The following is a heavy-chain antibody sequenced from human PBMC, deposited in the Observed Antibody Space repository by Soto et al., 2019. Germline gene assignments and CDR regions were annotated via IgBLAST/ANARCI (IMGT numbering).Heavy chain of an antibody. CDR1: GGSISSGGYS. V-gene: IGHV4-30-2*01. J-gene: IGHJ5*02. D-gene: IGHD2-15*01. CDR3: ARGGYCSGGSCYPRWFDP. CDR2: IYHSGST. Sequence: QLQLQESGSGLVKPSQTLSLTCAVSGGSISSGGYSWSWIRQPPGKGLEWIGYIYHSGSTYYNPSLKSRVPISVDRSKKQFSLKLSSVTAADTAVYYCARGGYCSGGSCYPRWFDPWGQGTLVTVSS.